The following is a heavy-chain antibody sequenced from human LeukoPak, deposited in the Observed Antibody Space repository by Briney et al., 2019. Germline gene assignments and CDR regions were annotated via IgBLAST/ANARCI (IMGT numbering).Heavy chain of an antibody. CDR1: GYTFSSYW. Sequence: GESLKISCKGSGYTFSSYWIAWVRQLPGKGLECMGIIYPGDSDTRYSPSFQGQVTISADKSISTAYLQWSSLKASDTAMYYCARLDLDAFDIWGQGTMVTASS. CDR2: IYPGDSDT. V-gene: IGHV5-51*01. CDR3: ARLDLDAFDI. J-gene: IGHJ3*02.